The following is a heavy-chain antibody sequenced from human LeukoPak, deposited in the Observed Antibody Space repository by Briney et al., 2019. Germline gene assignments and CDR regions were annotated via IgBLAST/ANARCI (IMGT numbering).Heavy chain of an antibody. J-gene: IGHJ4*02. V-gene: IGHV1-3*01. CDR3: AREVAI. D-gene: IGHD2-15*01. CDR2: IYAGNGNV. Sequence: ASVKVSCKASGYTFTNYAMHWVRQAPGQRPEWMGCIYAGNGNVKYSQNFQARVTITRDTSANTAYLELSSLRSEDTAVYYCAREVAIWGQGTLVTVSS. CDR1: GYTFTNYA.